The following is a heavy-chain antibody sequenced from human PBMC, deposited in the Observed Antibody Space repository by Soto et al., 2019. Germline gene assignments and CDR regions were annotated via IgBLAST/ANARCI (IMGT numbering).Heavy chain of an antibody. D-gene: IGHD3-3*01. CDR3: ARKDYDFWSGYDAFDI. J-gene: IGHJ3*02. V-gene: IGHV3-23*01. CDR1: GFTFSSYA. Sequence: EVQLLESGGGLVQPGGSLRLSCAASGFTFSSYAMSWVRQAPGKGLEWVSAISGSGGSTYYADSVKGRFTISRDNSKNTLYLQMNGLRAEDTAVYYCARKDYDFWSGYDAFDIWGQGTMVTVSS. CDR2: ISGSGGST.